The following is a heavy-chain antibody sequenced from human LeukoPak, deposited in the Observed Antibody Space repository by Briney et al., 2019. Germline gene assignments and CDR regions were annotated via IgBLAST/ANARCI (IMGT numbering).Heavy chain of an antibody. J-gene: IGHJ4*02. V-gene: IGHV4-59*01. Sequence: PSETLSLTCTVSGGSISTYYWSWIRQPPGKGLEWIGYIYYSGSAKYNPSLKSRVTISVDTSKNQFSLKLSSVTAADTAGYYCARSYGSGNYFDYWGQGILVTVSS. CDR1: GGSISTYY. D-gene: IGHD3-10*01. CDR2: IYYSGSA. CDR3: ARSYGSGNYFDY.